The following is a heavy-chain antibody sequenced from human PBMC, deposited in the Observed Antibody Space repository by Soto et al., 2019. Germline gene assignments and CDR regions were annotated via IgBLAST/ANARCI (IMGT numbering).Heavy chain of an antibody. Sequence: QITLKESGPTLVKPTQTLTLTCTFSGFSLSTSGVGVGWIRQPPGKALEWLALIYWDDDKRYSPSLKSRRTITKDTSKNQVVLTMTNMDPVDTATYYCAHSDCSSTSCYRREHWFDPWGQGTLVTVSS. CDR1: GFSLSTSGVG. CDR3: AHSDCSSTSCYRREHWFDP. V-gene: IGHV2-5*02. CDR2: IYWDDDK. J-gene: IGHJ5*02. D-gene: IGHD2-2*02.